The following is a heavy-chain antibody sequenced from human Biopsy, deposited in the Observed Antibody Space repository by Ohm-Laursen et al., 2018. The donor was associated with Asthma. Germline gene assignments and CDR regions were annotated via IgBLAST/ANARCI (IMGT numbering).Heavy chain of an antibody. CDR3: ARQSGQDYGDSSGFDI. CDR2: VSSDGHNK. Sequence: SLRLSCSAPGFTFRSYAMHWVRQAPGKGLEWVALVSSDGHNKYYEDSVKGRFTISRDNSRNRLYLQINRLTVEDSAVYFCARQSGQDYGDSSGFDIWGQGTKVAVSS. J-gene: IGHJ3*02. CDR1: GFTFRSYA. V-gene: IGHV3-30-3*01. D-gene: IGHD3-22*01.